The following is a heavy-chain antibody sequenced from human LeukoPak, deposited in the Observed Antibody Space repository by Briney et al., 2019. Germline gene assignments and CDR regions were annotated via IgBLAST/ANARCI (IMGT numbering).Heavy chain of an antibody. Sequence: GRSLRLSCAASGFTFSSYAMHWVRQAPGKGLEWVSSISSSSSYIYYADSVKGRFTISRDNAKNSLYLQMNSLRAEDTAVYYCARAPYGSGSYSGSDYWGQGTLVTVSS. V-gene: IGHV3-21*01. CDR1: GFTFSSYA. J-gene: IGHJ4*02. CDR2: ISSSSSYI. D-gene: IGHD3-10*01. CDR3: ARAPYGSGSYSGSDY.